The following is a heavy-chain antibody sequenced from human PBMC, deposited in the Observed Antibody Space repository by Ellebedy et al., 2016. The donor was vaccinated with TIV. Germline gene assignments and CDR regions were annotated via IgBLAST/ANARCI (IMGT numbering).Heavy chain of an antibody. V-gene: IGHV4-34*04. J-gene: IGHJ4*02. CDR1: GASFSGYY. Sequence: SETLSLTXAVYGASFSGYYWSWIRQPPGKGLEWIGEINHVGSTNDNPSLKSRATISVDTSNNQFSLRLSSVTAADTAVYYCARGRGGSYSIPFDYWGQGTLVTVSS. D-gene: IGHD1-26*01. CDR3: ARGRGGSYSIPFDY. CDR2: INHVGST.